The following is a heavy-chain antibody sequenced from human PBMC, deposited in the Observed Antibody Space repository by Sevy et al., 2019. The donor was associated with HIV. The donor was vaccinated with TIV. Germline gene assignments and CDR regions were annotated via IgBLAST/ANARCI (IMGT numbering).Heavy chain of an antibody. D-gene: IGHD3-10*01. J-gene: IGHJ4*02. CDR2: IIPSGGST. CDR1: GYTFTTFY. V-gene: IGHV1-46*01. Sequence: ASVKVSCKTSGYTFTTFYIHWVRQAPGQGLEWMGIIIPSGGSTTYAQKFQDRVTITRDTSTSTVYMELSSLISDDTAVYYCASGIGVWGQGTLVTVSP. CDR3: ASGIGV.